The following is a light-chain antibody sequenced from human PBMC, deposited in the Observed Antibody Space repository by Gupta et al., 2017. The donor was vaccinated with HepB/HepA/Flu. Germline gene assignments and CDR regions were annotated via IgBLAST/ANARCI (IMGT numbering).Light chain of an antibody. CDR3: QQHDSIPFT. J-gene: IGKJ3*01. CDR2: WAS. V-gene: IGKV4-1*01. Sequence: DIVMTQSPDSLAVSLGERATINCKSSQSVLYSSNNKNYLAWYQQKPGQPPKLLIYWASTRESGVPDRFSGSGSGTDFTLTISSLQAEDVAVYYCQQHDSIPFTFGHGTKVDIK. CDR1: QSVLYSSNNKNY.